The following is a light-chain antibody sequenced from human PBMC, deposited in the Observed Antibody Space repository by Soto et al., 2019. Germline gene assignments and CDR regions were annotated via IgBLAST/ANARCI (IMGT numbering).Light chain of an antibody. J-gene: IGKJ5*01. Sequence: EIVLTQSPGTLSLSPGERATLSCRASQSVSSSCLGWYQQKPGQAPRLLIYDAYSRVTVSPDRFSGSGSGTDFTLTISRLEPEDFAVYYCQQYCSSPITFGQGTRLEIK. CDR2: DAY. CDR3: QQYCSSPIT. V-gene: IGKV3-20*01. CDR1: QSVSSSC.